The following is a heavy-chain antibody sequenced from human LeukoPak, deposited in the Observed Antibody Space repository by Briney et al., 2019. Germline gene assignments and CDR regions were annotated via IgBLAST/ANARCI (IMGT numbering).Heavy chain of an antibody. CDR3: IVFGDSNH. CDR2: IHTSGDT. D-gene: IGHD4-17*01. V-gene: IGHV3-53*01. J-gene: IGHJ5*02. Sequence: GGSLRLSCAASGLTGSHNYVSWVRQAPGKGLEWVSAIHTSGDTCYADSVKGRFTVSRDTSKNTLYLQINSLRVEDTAVYYCIVFGDSNHWGQGTLVTVSS. CDR1: GLTGSHNY.